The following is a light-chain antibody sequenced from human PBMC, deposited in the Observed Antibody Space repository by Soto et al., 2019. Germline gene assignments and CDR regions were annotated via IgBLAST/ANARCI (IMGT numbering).Light chain of an antibody. J-gene: IGKJ3*01. Sequence: EIVLTQSPGTLSLSPGERATLSCRASQSISSNYLAWYQQKPGQAPRLLIYGASSRVTGVPDRFSGSGSGTDFTLTISRLEPEDFAVYYCQQYGNSPPFTFGPGTTVDIK. CDR1: QSISSNY. CDR3: QQYGNSPPFT. CDR2: GAS. V-gene: IGKV3-20*01.